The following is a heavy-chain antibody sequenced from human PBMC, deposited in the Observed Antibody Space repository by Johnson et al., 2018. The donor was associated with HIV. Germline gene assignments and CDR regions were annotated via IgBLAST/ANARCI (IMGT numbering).Heavy chain of an antibody. D-gene: IGHD3-22*01. J-gene: IGHJ3*01. Sequence: QVQLVESGGGLVQPGRSLRLSCAASGLAFSSYTMHWVRQVPGKGLDWVAVISYTGGSIDYAGSLKGRFTVSRDNSEKVVYLQMNSLRAEDTAGYLCARRGSDYYDSLGHLTWTGFDLWGQGTAVTV. CDR2: ISYTGGSI. CDR1: GLAFSSYT. CDR3: ARRGSDYYDSLGHLTWTGFDL. V-gene: IGHV3-30-3*01.